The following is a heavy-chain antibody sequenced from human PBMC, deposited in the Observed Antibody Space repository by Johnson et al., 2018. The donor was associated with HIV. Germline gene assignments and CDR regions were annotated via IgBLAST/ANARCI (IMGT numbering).Heavy chain of an antibody. J-gene: IGHJ3*02. Sequence: MLLVESGGGLVKPGGSLRLSCAASGFTFSNAWMSWVRQAPGKGLEWVGRIKSKTDGGTTDYAAPVKGRFTISRDDSKNTLYLQMNSRKTEDTAVYYCTSERGRYYDSSNDAFDIWGQGTMVTVSS. V-gene: IGHV3-15*01. CDR3: TSERGRYYDSSNDAFDI. D-gene: IGHD3-22*01. CDR1: GFTFSNAW. CDR2: IKSKTDGGTT.